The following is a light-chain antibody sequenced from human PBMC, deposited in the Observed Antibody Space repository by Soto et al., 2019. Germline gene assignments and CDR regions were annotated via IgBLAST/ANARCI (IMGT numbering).Light chain of an antibody. CDR2: GAS. CDR3: QQYHDWPPIT. J-gene: IGKJ3*01. V-gene: IGKV3-15*01. CDR1: QSISSD. Sequence: EVVMTQSPGTLSLSAGERATVSCRASQSISSDLAWYQQKPGQAPRLLIYGASTRATDIPARFSGGGSGTEFTLTISSLQSADSAIYYCQQYHDWPPITFGPGTKVHIK.